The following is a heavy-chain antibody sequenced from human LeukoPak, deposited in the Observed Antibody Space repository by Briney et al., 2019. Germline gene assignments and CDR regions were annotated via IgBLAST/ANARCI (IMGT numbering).Heavy chain of an antibody. CDR2: ISEDGINK. CDR3: AKDRETTASGTFDY. J-gene: IGHJ4*02. V-gene: IGHV3-30*18. D-gene: IGHD1-14*01. CDR1: GFTFSNYG. Sequence: GGSLRLSCAASGFTFSNYGMHCVRQAPGKGLEWVAGISEDGINKYYADSVKGRFTISRDNSNNTLFLQMNSLRAEDTAVYYSAKDRETTASGTFDYWGQGALVTVSS.